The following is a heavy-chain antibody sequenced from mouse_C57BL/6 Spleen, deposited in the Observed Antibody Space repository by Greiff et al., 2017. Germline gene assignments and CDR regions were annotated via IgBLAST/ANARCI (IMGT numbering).Heavy chain of an antibody. CDR2: IYPGSGNT. CDR3: ARGEDGYGYFDY. Sequence: VQLQQSGPELVKPGASVKISCKASGYTFTDYYINWVKQRPGQGLAWIGWIYPGSGNTKYNEKFKGKATLTVDTSSSTAYMQLSSLTSEDSAVYFCARGEDGYGYFDYWGQGTTLTVSS. J-gene: IGHJ2*01. CDR1: GYTFTDYY. V-gene: IGHV1-84*01. D-gene: IGHD2-2*01.